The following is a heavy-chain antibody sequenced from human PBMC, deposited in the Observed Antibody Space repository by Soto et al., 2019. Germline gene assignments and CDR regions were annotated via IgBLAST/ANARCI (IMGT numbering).Heavy chain of an antibody. CDR3: AKQGPYGYFDY. Sequence: GGSLRLSCAASGFTFNNFAMIWVRQAPGKGLEWVSAISGSGSNTYYADSVKGRFTISRDNSKNTVSLQMNSLRVEDTAVYYCAKQGPYGYFDYWGQGTLVTVS. V-gene: IGHV3-23*01. CDR1: GFTFNNFA. CDR2: ISGSGSNT. D-gene: IGHD4-17*01. J-gene: IGHJ4*02.